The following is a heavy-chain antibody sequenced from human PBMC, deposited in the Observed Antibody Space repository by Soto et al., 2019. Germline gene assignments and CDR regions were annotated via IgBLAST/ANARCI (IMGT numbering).Heavy chain of an antibody. V-gene: IGHV4-59*01. CDR1: GGSISSYY. CDR2: IYYSGST. D-gene: IGHD3-22*01. Sequence: SETLSLTCTVSGGSISSYYWSWIRQPPGKGLEWIGYIYYSGSTNYNPSLKSRVTISVDTSKNQFSLKLSSVTAADTAVYYCARDPSRADYYDSGFYYYGMDVWGQGTTVTVSS. J-gene: IGHJ6*02. CDR3: ARDPSRADYYDSGFYYYGMDV.